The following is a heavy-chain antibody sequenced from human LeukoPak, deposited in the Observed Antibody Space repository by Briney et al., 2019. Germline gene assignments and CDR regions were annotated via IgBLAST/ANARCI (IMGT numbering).Heavy chain of an antibody. Sequence: GGSLRLSRAASGFTSSSYAMHWVRQAPGKGLERVAVISYDGSNKYYADSVKGRFTISRDNSKNTLYLQMNSLRAEDTAVYYCAGRPYSSSWYDFDYWGQGTLVTVSS. V-gene: IGHV3-30-3*01. D-gene: IGHD6-13*01. CDR2: ISYDGSNK. CDR3: AGRPYSSSWYDFDY. J-gene: IGHJ4*02. CDR1: GFTSSSYA.